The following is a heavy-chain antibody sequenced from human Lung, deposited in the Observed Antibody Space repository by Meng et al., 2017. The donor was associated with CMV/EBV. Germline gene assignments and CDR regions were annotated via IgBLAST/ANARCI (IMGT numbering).Heavy chain of an antibody. Sequence: GESLKISCTASGFTFSRFWTSWVRQAPGKGLEWVANIKQDGTEKSYVDSVKGRFTISRDNVRNTLYLQMNSLRVEDTAVYYCGRMPPGAIDNGFDFWGQGTMVTVSS. J-gene: IGHJ3*01. V-gene: IGHV3-7*01. CDR2: IKQDGTEK. CDR1: GFTFSRFW. CDR3: GRMPPGAIDNGFDF. D-gene: IGHD2-2*01.